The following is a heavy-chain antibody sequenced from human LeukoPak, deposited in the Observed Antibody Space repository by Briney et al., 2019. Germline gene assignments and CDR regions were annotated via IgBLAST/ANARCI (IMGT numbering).Heavy chain of an antibody. V-gene: IGHV1-69*13. Sequence: SVTVSCTASGGTFTSYAISWVRQAPGQGLEWMGGIIPIFGTANYAQKFQGRVTITADESTSTAYMELSSLRSEDTAVYYCASSTDILTGYLLDYWGQGTLVTVSS. CDR2: IIPIFGTA. CDR3: ASSTDILTGYLLDY. J-gene: IGHJ4*02. CDR1: GGTFTSYA. D-gene: IGHD3-9*01.